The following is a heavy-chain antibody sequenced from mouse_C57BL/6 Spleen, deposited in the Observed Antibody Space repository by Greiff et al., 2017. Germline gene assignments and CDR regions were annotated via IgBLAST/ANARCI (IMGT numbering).Heavy chain of an antibody. CDR3: AIGITTVGDFDD. CDR1: GYEFSSSW. D-gene: IGHD1-1*01. CDR2: IYPGDGDT. J-gene: IGHJ2*01. Sequence: VQLQQSGPELVKPGASVKISCKASGYEFSSSWMNWVKQRTGKGLEWIGRIYPGDGDTNYNGKFKGKATLTADKSSSTAYMQLSSLTSEDSSVYFCAIGITTVGDFDDWGQGTTLTVSS. V-gene: IGHV1-82*01.